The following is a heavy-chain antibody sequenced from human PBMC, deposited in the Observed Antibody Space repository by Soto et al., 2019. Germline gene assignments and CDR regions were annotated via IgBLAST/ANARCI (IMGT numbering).Heavy chain of an antibody. CDR2: IIPIFGTA. D-gene: IGHD3-10*01. V-gene: IGHV1-69*06. Sequence: GASVKVSCKASGGTFSSHAISWVRQAPGQGLEWMGGIIPIFGTANYAQKFQGRVTITADKSTSTAYMELSSLRSEDTAVYYCARFRGSYGMDVWGQGTTVTVSS. CDR1: GGTFSSHA. CDR3: ARFRGSYGMDV. J-gene: IGHJ6*02.